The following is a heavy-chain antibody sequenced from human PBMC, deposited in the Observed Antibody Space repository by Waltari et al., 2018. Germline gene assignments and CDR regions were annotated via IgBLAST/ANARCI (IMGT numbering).Heavy chain of an antibody. CDR2: IFTSGSP. D-gene: IGHD3-16*01. CDR1: GGSISGYF. V-gene: IGHV4-4*07. J-gene: IGHJ6*02. Sequence: QVQLQESGPGLVKASETLSLTCSVSGGSISGYFWSWVRKPAGKGLEWIGRIFTSGSPNYNPTLKSRVTMSLDTSNTQCSLSLSSVTAADTGVYYCARHRRLRNKFYYDIDVWGQGTTVSLSS. CDR3: ARHRRLRNKFYYDIDV.